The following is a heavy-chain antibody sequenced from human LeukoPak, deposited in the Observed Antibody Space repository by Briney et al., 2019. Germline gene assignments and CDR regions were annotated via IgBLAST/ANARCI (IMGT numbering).Heavy chain of an antibody. CDR1: GGSISSYY. CDR3: AREGGYCTNGVCYPKTSYYYYYYMDV. D-gene: IGHD2-8*01. V-gene: IGHV4-4*07. CDR2: IYTSGST. Sequence: PSETLSLTCTVSGGSISSYYWSWLRQPAGKRLEWIGRIYTSGSTNYNPSLKSRVTMSVDTSKNQFSLKLSSVTAADTAVYYCAREGGYCTNGVCYPKTSYYYYYYMDVWGKGTTVTVSS. J-gene: IGHJ6*03.